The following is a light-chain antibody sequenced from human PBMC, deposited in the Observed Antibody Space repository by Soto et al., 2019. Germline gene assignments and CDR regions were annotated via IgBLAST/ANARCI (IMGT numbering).Light chain of an antibody. V-gene: IGKV1-5*03. Sequence: DIQMTQSPSTLSASVGDRVTITCRASQSISSWLAWYQQKPGKAPKLLIYKASSLERGVPSSFSGSGSGTESTRTIISLQPDAFATYYCQPYNSYSRTFGEGTKVEIK. CDR3: QPYNSYSRT. CDR1: QSISSW. CDR2: KAS. J-gene: IGKJ1*01.